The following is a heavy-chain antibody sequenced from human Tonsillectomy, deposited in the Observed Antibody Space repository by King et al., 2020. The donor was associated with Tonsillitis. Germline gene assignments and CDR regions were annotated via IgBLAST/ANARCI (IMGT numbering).Heavy chain of an antibody. V-gene: IGHV1-18*04. J-gene: IGHJ4*02. CDR1: GYTFTSYD. D-gene: IGHD3-22*01. CDR3: ARLREHYYDTSGYLPRAHFDY. CDR2: IRVNGNT. Sequence: QLVQSGAEVKKPGASVKVSCKASGYTFTSYDISWVRQAPGQGLEWMGWIRVNGNTNHAQKFQGRVTMTTDTSTSTAYMELRSLRSDDTAVYYCARLREHYYDTSGYLPRAHFDYWGQGTLVTVSS.